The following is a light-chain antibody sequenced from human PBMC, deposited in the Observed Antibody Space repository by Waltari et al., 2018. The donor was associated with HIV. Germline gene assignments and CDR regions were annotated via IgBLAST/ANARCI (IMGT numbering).Light chain of an antibody. CDR1: SSNIGNNY. Sequence: QSVLTQPPSVSAAPGQKVTISCSGSSSNIGNNYVSWYQQLPGTAPKLLLYDNKKRRSGIPDRFSGSKSGTSATRDITGLQTGDEADYYCGTWDTSLSASFVFGTGTEVTIL. J-gene: IGLJ1*01. CDR2: DNK. CDR3: GTWDTSLSASFV. V-gene: IGLV1-51*01.